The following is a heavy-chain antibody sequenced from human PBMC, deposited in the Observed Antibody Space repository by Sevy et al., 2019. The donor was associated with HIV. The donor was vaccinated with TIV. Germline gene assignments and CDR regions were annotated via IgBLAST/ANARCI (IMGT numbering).Heavy chain of an antibody. CDR1: GGSISSSSYY. CDR3: ASRDTYYYDSSGYSFHDY. J-gene: IGHJ4*02. Sequence: SETLSLTCTVSGGSISSSSYYWGWIRQPPGKGLEWIGSIYYSGSTYYNPSLKSRVTISVDTSKNQFSLKLSSVTAADTAVYYCASRDTYYYDSSGYSFHDYWGQGTLVTVSS. V-gene: IGHV4-39*01. CDR2: IYYSGST. D-gene: IGHD3-22*01.